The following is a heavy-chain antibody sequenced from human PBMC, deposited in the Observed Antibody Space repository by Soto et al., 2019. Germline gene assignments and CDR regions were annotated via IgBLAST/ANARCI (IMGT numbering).Heavy chain of an antibody. J-gene: IGHJ5*02. CDR3: ARISGYDGDNWFDP. Sequence: ASVKVSCKASGYTFTSHGITWVRQAPGQGLEWMGWISAYNGNTNYARKLQGRVTMTTDTSTSTAYMELRSLRSDDTAVYYCARISGYDGDNWFDPWGQGTLVTVSS. CDR1: GYTFTSHG. CDR2: ISAYNGNT. D-gene: IGHD5-12*01. V-gene: IGHV1-18*01.